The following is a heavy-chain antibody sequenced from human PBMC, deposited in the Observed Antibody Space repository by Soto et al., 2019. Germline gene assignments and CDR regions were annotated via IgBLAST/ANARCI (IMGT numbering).Heavy chain of an antibody. CDR2: INPSGGST. CDR3: ARDFVEVPSAMYWFES. CDR1: GYTFSRYY. Sequence: QVQLVQSGAEVKKPGASVRLSCKASGYTFSRYYMHWVRQAPGQGLEWMGIINPSGGSTNYAQKFQGRVTMTRATSTITVYMDLSGLRPEDTAVYFCARDFVEVPSAMYWFESWGQGTLVIVSA. D-gene: IGHD2-2*01. V-gene: IGHV1-46*03. J-gene: IGHJ5*01.